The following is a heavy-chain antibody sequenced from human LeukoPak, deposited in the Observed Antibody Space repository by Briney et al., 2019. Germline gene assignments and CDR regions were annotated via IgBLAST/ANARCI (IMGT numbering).Heavy chain of an antibody. D-gene: IGHD3-10*01. V-gene: IGHV3-48*04. Sequence: PGESLRLSCAASGLTFSSYSMNWVRQAPGKGLEWVSYISSSSSTIYYADSVKGRFTISRDNAKNSLYLQMNSLRAEDTAVYYCARARPSRGRLGELLFTFDIWGQGTMVTVSS. CDR3: ARARPSRGRLGELLFTFDI. CDR2: ISSSSSTI. J-gene: IGHJ3*02. CDR1: GLTFSSYS.